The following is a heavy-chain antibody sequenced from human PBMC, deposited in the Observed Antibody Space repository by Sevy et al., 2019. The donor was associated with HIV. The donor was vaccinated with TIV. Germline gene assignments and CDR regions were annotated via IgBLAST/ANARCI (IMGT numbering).Heavy chain of an antibody. D-gene: IGHD3-10*01. CDR1: GFTFSSYG. Sequence: GGSLRLSCAASGFTFSSYGMHWVRQAPGKGLEWVAVIWYDGSNKYYADSVKGRFTISRDSSKNTLYLQMNSLRAEDTAVYYCAKDSDVTMVYFDYWGQGTLVTVSS. CDR3: AKDSDVTMVYFDY. CDR2: IWYDGSNK. J-gene: IGHJ4*02. V-gene: IGHV3-33*06.